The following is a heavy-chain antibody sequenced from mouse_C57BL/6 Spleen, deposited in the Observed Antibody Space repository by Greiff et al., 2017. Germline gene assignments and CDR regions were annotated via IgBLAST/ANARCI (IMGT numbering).Heavy chain of an antibody. D-gene: IGHD1-1*01. CDR2: FHPYNDDT. V-gene: IGHV1-47*01. J-gene: IGHJ1*03. Sequence: QVQLKESGAELVKPGASVKMSCKASGYTFTTYPIEWMKQNHGKSLEWIGNFHPYNDDTKYNEKFKGKATLTVEKSSSTVYLELSRLTSDDSAVYHCARGYYGSSPYWYFDVWGTGTTVTVSS. CDR1: GYTFTTYP. CDR3: ARGYYGSSPYWYFDV.